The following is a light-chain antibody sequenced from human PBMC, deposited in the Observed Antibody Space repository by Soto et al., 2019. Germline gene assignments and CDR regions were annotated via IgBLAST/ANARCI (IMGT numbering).Light chain of an antibody. CDR3: QQYNNWPRT. Sequence: EIVMTQSPATLSVSPGERATCSCRASQSVSTNLAWYQQKPGQAPRVLIYGASTRATGIPARFSGSGSGTEFTLTISSLQSEDLAAYYCQQYNNWPRTFGQGTKVDIK. CDR1: QSVSTN. V-gene: IGKV3-15*01. CDR2: GAS. J-gene: IGKJ1*01.